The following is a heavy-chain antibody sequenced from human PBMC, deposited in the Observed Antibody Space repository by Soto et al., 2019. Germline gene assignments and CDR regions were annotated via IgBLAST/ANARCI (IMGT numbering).Heavy chain of an antibody. V-gene: IGHV1-24*01. CDR1: GYTLTELS. D-gene: IGHD3-10*01. CDR2: FDPEDGET. CDR3: ATAISITMVRGVTNNWFDP. Sequence: AASVKVSCKVSGYTLTELSMHWVRQAPGKGLEWMGGFDPEDGETIYAQKFQGRVTMTEDTSTDTAYMELSSLRSEDTAVYYCATAISITMVRGVTNNWFDPWGQGTLVTVSS. J-gene: IGHJ5*02.